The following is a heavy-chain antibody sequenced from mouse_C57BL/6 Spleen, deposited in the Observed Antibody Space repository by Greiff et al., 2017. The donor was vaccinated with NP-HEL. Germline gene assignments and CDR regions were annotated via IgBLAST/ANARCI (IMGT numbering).Heavy chain of an antibody. V-gene: IGHV1-82*01. CDR2: IYPGDGDT. D-gene: IGHD1-1*01. J-gene: IGHJ2*01. CDR3: ARSPKNYGSSYDYFDY. CDR1: GYAFSSSW. Sequence: VQLQQSGPELVKPGASVKISCKASGYAFSSSWMNWVKQRPGKGLEWIGRIYPGDGDTNYNGKFKGKATLTADKSSSTAYMQLSSLTSEDSAVYFCARSPKNYGSSYDYFDYWGQGTTLTVSS.